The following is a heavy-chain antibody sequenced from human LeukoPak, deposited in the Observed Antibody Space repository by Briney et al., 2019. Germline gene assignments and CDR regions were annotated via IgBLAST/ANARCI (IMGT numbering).Heavy chain of an antibody. CDR3: ARVQFGGDYYDSSGYYYAAFDI. V-gene: IGHV3-20*04. CDR1: GFTFDDYG. D-gene: IGHD3-22*01. J-gene: IGHJ3*02. Sequence: GGSLRLSCAASGFTFDDYGMSWVRQAPGKGLEWVSGINWNGGSTGYADSVKGRFTISRDNAKNSLYPQMNSLRAEDTALYYCARVQFGGDYYDSSGYYYAAFDIWGQGTMVTVSS. CDR2: INWNGGST.